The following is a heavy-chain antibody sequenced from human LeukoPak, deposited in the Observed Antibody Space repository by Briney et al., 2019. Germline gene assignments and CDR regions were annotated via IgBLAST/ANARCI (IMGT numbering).Heavy chain of an antibody. D-gene: IGHD2-21*01. J-gene: IGHJ3*02. CDR1: GGSISSGGYS. CDR3: ARARNLWFDAFDI. V-gene: IGHV4-30-2*01. CDR2: IYHSGST. Sequence: PSETLSLTCAVSGGSISSGGYSWSWIRQPPGKGLEWIGYIYHSGSTNYNPSLKSRVTISVDTSKNQFSLKLSSVTAADTAVYYCARARNLWFDAFDIWGQGTMVTVSS.